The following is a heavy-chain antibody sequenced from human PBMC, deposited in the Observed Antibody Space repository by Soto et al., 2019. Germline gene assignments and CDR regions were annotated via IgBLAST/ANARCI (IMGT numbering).Heavy chain of an antibody. D-gene: IGHD4-17*01. CDR3: ARRTVGWYFDL. J-gene: IGHJ2*01. CDR2: ISGSGGST. Sequence: EVQLLESGGGLVQPGGSLRLSCAASGFTFSIYAMNWVRQAPGKGLEWVSVISGSGGSTYYADSVKGRFTISRDNSKNTLYLQMNSLRAEDTAVYYCARRTVGWYFDLWGRGTLGTVSS. CDR1: GFTFSIYA. V-gene: IGHV3-23*01.